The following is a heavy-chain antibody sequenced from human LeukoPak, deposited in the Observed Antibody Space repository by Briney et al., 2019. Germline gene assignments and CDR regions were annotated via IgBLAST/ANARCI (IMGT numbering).Heavy chain of an antibody. CDR1: GYTFTSYA. CDR2: INAGNGNT. Sequence: ASVKVSCKASGYTFTSYAMHWVRQAPGQRLEWMGWINAGNGNTKYSQKFQGRVTIIRDTSASTAYMELSSLRSEDTAVYYCAREYDILTGYYNVNWFDPWGQGTLVTVSS. V-gene: IGHV1-3*01. J-gene: IGHJ5*02. CDR3: AREYDILTGYYNVNWFDP. D-gene: IGHD3-9*01.